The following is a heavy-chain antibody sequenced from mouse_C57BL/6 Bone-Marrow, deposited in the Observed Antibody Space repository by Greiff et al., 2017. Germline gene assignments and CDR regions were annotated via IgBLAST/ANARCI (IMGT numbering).Heavy chain of an antibody. J-gene: IGHJ1*03. CDR3: ARSSLFDV. V-gene: IGHV1-50*01. CDR2: IDPSDSYT. Sequence: VQLQQSGAELAKPGASVKLSCKASGYTFTSYWMQWVKQRPGQGLEWIGEIDPSDSYTNYNQKFKGKATLTVDTSSSTAYMQLSSLTSEDSAVYYCARSSLFDVWGTGTTVTVSS. CDR1: GYTFTSYW.